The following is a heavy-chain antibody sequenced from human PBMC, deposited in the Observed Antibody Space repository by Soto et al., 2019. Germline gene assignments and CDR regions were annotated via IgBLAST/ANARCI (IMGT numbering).Heavy chain of an antibody. CDR1: GGSISSSNW. CDR3: ARRWGEGRVDY. CDR2: IYHSGNT. Sequence: SETLSLTCAVSGGSISSSNWWSWVRQPPGKGLEWIGEIYHSGNTNYNPSLKSRVTMAEDKSRNQFSLKLSSVTAADTAVYYCARRWGEGRVDYWGQGTLVTVSS. D-gene: IGHD3-10*01. J-gene: IGHJ4*02. V-gene: IGHV4-4*02.